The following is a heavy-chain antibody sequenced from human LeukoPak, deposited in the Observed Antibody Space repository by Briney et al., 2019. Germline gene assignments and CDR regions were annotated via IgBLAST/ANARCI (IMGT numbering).Heavy chain of an antibody. J-gene: IGHJ4*02. V-gene: IGHV3-23*01. CDR3: AKDRPVDYGSGSYYNLYFDY. D-gene: IGHD3-10*01. CDR1: GFTFSSYA. Sequence: GGSLSLSCAASGFTFSSYAMSWVRQAPGRGREWVSAISGSGGSTYYADSVKGRFTISRDNSKNSLYLQMNSLRAEDTAVYYCAKDRPVDYGSGSYYNLYFDYWGQGTLVTVSS. CDR2: ISGSGGST.